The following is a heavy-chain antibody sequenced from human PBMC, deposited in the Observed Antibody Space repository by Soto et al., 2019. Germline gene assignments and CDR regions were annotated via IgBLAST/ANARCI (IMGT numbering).Heavy chain of an antibody. CDR1: GYKFTNYW. J-gene: IGHJ4*02. Sequence: GESLKISCKGFGYKFTNYWIGWVRQKPGKGLEWMGIFYPGDSDTRYSPSFQGQVTISADKSISTAYLQWSSLKASDTAIYDCALSSIAAAGFDYWGQRALVTVSS. V-gene: IGHV5-51*01. CDR2: FYPGDSDT. D-gene: IGHD6-13*01. CDR3: ALSSIAAAGFDY.